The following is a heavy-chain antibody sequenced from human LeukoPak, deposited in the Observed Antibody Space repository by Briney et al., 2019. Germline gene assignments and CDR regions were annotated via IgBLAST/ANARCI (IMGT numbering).Heavy chain of an antibody. V-gene: IGHV4-39*01. CDR2: IYYSGST. D-gene: IGHD3-10*01. J-gene: IGHJ4*02. CDR3: ARRMVRGVGFDY. Sequence: ASETLSLTCTVSGGSISSSSYYWGWIRQPPGKGLEWIGSIYYSGSTYYNPSLKSRVAISVDTSKNQFSLKLSSVTAADTAVYYCARRMVRGVGFDYWGQGTLVTVSS. CDR1: GGSISSSSYY.